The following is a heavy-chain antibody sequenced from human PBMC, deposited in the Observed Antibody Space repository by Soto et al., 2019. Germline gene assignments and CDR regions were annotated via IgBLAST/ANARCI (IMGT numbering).Heavy chain of an antibody. V-gene: IGHV3-21*01. J-gene: IGHJ5*02. D-gene: IGHD5-18*01. CDR3: ARQLWPTWFDP. Sequence: EVQLVESGGGLVKPGGSLRLSCAASGFTFSSYSMNWVRQAPRKGLEWVSSISSSSSYIYYADSVKGRFTISRDNAKNSLYLQMNSLRAEDTAVYYCARQLWPTWFDPWGQGTLVTVSS. CDR1: GFTFSSYS. CDR2: ISSSSSYI.